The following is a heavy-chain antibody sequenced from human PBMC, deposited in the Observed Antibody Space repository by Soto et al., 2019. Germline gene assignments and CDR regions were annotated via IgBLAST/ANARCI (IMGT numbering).Heavy chain of an antibody. CDR1: GYTFTSYG. J-gene: IGHJ6*02. CDR2: ISAYNGNT. V-gene: IGHV1-18*01. CDR3: ARDGGSPLVPAAMFKDV. Sequence: ASVKVSCKASGYTFTSYGISWVRQAPGQGLEWMGWISAYNGNTNYAQKLQGRVTMTTDTSTSTAYMELRSLRSDDTAVYYCARDGGSPLVPAAMFKDVWGQGTTVTVSS. D-gene: IGHD2-2*01.